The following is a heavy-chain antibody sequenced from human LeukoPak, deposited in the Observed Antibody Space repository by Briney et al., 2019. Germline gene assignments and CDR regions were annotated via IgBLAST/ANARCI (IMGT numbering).Heavy chain of an antibody. J-gene: IGHJ4*02. CDR1: EFTFSNYA. CDR2: ISSSSSTI. V-gene: IGHV3-48*02. D-gene: IGHD3-16*01. Sequence: GGSLRLSCAASEFTFSNYAMGWVRQAPGKGLEWVSHISSSSSTIYYADSVKGRFTISRDNAKNSLYLQMDSLRDEDTAVYYCARAYLGGDYWGQGTLVTVSS. CDR3: ARAYLGGDY.